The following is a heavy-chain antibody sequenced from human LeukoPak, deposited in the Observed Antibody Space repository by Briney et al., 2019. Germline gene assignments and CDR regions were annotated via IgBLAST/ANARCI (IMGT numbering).Heavy chain of an antibody. V-gene: IGHV1-2*02. CDR2: INPNSGGT. CDR1: GYTFTGYY. D-gene: IGHD5-24*01. J-gene: IGHJ4*02. CDR3: ARWGGRDGYNYPDY. Sequence: ASVKVSCKASGYTFTGYYMHWVRQVPGQGLEWMGWINPNSGGTNYAQKFQGRVTMTRDTSISTAYMELSRLRSDDTAVYYCARWGGRDGYNYPDYWGQETLVTVYS.